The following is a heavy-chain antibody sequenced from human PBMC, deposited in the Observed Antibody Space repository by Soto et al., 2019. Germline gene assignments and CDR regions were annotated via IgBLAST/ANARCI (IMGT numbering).Heavy chain of an antibody. Sequence: GASVKVSCKASGYTFTGYYMHWVRQAPGQGLEWMGWINPSGGSTSYAQKFQGRVTMTRDTSTSTVYMELSSLRSEDTAVYYCARDQANTADITIFGVAPHLYGMDVWGQGTTVTVSS. D-gene: IGHD3-3*01. CDR1: GYTFTGYY. CDR3: ARDQANTADITIFGVAPHLYGMDV. V-gene: IGHV1-46*01. CDR2: INPSGGST. J-gene: IGHJ6*02.